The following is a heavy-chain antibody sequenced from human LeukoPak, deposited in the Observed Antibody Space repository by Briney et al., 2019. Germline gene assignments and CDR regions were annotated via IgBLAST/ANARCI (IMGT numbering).Heavy chain of an antibody. J-gene: IGHJ4*02. Sequence: GASVKVSCKASGYTFTSYYMHWVRQAPGQGLEWMGIINPRIGSTSYAQKFQGRVTMTRDTSTSTVYMELSSLRSEDTAVYYCARGHTRGYNWTPFDYWGQGTLVTVSS. D-gene: IGHD1-20*01. CDR3: ARGHTRGYNWTPFDY. CDR2: INPRIGST. V-gene: IGHV1-46*01. CDR1: GYTFTSYY.